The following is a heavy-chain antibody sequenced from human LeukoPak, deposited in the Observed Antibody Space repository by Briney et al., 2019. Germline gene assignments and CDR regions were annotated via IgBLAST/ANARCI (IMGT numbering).Heavy chain of an antibody. Sequence: GGSLRLSCAVSGFGVSSNHVAWVRQAPGKGLEGVSVRQPGNVSYYADSVKGRFTTSADSSKNSLYLQMNNLRSEDTALYYCARERDYDTYFDYWGQGTLVTVSS. CDR1: GFGVSSNH. V-gene: IGHV3-53*01. D-gene: IGHD3-22*01. J-gene: IGHJ4*02. CDR3: ARERDYDTYFDY. CDR2: RQPGNVS.